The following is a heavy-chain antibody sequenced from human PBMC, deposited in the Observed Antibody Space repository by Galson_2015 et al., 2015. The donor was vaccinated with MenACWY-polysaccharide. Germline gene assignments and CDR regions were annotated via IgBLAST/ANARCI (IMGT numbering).Heavy chain of an antibody. V-gene: IGHV3-7*01. CDR1: GFTFSGFW. D-gene: IGHD3-10*01. CDR2: INQDGSGK. J-gene: IGHJ4*02. CDR3: ARDPTLYGSGSYFMDY. Sequence: SLRLSCAASGFTFSGFWLSWVRRAPGKGLEWVANINQDGSGKYYVDSVKGRFTISRDNAKKSLYLQMNSLRVEDTAVYYCARDPTLYGSGSYFMDYWGQGTLVTVSS.